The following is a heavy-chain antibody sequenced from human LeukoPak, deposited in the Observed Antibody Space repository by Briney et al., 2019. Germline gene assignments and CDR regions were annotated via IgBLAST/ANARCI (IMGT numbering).Heavy chain of an antibody. CDR2: ISGSGGST. CDR3: AKRDDFWSGYYYFDY. D-gene: IGHD3-3*01. V-gene: IGHV3-23*01. J-gene: IGHJ4*02. CDR1: GFSFSYYW. Sequence: GGSLRLSCGASGFSFSYYWMTWVRQAPGKGLEWVSVISGSGGSTYYADSVKGRFTISRDNSKNTLYLQMNSLRAEDTAVYYCAKRDDFWSGYYYFDYWGQGTLVTVSS.